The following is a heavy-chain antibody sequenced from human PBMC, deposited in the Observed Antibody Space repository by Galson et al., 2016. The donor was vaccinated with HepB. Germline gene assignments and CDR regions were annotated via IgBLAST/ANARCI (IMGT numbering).Heavy chain of an antibody. J-gene: IGHJ3*01. D-gene: IGHD6-6*01. CDR2: ISSRVSPI. CDR3: ARELVRSASDL. CDR1: GFALSGSG. V-gene: IGHV3-48*02. Sequence: SLRLSCAASGFALSGSGLNWVRRAPGKGLQWISYISSRVSPIYYADSVKGRFTISRDNAKNSAYLQMNNLRDEDTGVYYCARELVRSASDLWGQGTMVTVSS.